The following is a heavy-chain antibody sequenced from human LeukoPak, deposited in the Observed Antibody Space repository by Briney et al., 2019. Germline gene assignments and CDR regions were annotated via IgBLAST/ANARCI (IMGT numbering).Heavy chain of an antibody. Sequence: ASVKVSCKVSGYTLTELSMHWVRQAPGQGLELMGWINPNSGGTNYAQKFQGRVTMTRDTSISTAYMELSRLRSDDTAVYYCARVPPRSDYYDSSGDYWGQGTLVTVSS. CDR1: GYTLTELS. D-gene: IGHD3-22*01. CDR3: ARVPPRSDYYDSSGDY. CDR2: INPNSGGT. J-gene: IGHJ4*02. V-gene: IGHV1-2*02.